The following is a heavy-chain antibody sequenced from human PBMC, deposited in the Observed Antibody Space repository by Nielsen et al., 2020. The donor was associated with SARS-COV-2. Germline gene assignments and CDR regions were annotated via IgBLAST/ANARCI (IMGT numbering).Heavy chain of an antibody. Sequence: ASVNVSCKASGYTFTSYGISWVRQAPGQGLEWMGWISAYNGNTNYAQKLQGRVTMTTDTSTSTAYMELRSLRSDDTAVYYCARDDSGRFLEWPTFDYWGQGTLDTVSS. CDR3: ARDDSGRFLEWPTFDY. J-gene: IGHJ4*02. CDR1: GYTFTSYG. V-gene: IGHV1-18*01. CDR2: ISAYNGNT. D-gene: IGHD3-3*01.